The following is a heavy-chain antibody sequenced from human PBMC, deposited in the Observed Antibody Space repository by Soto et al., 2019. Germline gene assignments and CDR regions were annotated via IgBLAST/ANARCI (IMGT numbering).Heavy chain of an antibody. J-gene: IGHJ5*02. CDR2: INPNGGGT. D-gene: IGHD6-13*01. V-gene: IGHV1-2*02. CDR1: GYSLSGSY. CDR3: PRGWGIAAPGPNWFDP. Sequence: ASVKVSCKASGYSLSGSYLPWVRQAPGQGPEWMGWINPNGGGTKYVRKLQGRVTMTRDTSISPVYLGLSRLRSDDTAVYDCPRGWGIAAPGPNWFDPWGQGTLVTVSS.